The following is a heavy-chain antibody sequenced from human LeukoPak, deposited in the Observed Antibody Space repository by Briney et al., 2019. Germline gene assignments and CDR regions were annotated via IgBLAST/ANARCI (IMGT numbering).Heavy chain of an antibody. J-gene: IGHJ4*02. D-gene: IGHD3-10*01. CDR2: IFYSGST. CDR3: ARGDYYGSGKTHFDN. CDR1: GGSISSGDYY. Sequence: PSQTLSLTCTVSGGSISSGDYYWSWIRQPPGKGLEWIANIFYSGSTYYSPSLKGRVTISLDTSKNQFSLKLSSVTAADSAVHYCARGDYYGSGKTHFDNWGQGTLVTVSS. V-gene: IGHV4-30-4*01.